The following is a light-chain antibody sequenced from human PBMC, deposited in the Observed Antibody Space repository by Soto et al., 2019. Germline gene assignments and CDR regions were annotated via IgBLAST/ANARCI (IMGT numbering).Light chain of an antibody. V-gene: IGLV2-14*01. CDR1: SSDIGGYNY. J-gene: IGLJ1*01. Sequence: QSVLTQPASVSGSPGQSITLSCTGTSSDIGGYNYVSWYQQHPGKAPKLMIYYVSNRPSGVSNRFSGSKSGNTASLTISGLQAEDEADYYCSSYTSSSTPLYVFGTGTKVTV. CDR2: YVS. CDR3: SSYTSSSTPLYV.